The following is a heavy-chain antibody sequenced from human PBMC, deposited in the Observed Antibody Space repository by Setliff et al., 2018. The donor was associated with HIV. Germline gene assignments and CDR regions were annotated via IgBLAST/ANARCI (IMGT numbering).Heavy chain of an antibody. Sequence: SETLSLTCGVDAWSLSGYFWIWVRQSSGRGLEWIGEINYVGTANYNPSLKSRVTMSIDTSKGQISLKLSSVTAADTAVYYCARSSRVNCGGDCYLFDYWGQGTPVTVS. J-gene: IGHJ4*02. CDR1: AWSLSGYF. CDR3: ARSSRVNCGGDCYLFDY. V-gene: IGHV4-34*10. CDR2: INYVGTA. D-gene: IGHD2-21*02.